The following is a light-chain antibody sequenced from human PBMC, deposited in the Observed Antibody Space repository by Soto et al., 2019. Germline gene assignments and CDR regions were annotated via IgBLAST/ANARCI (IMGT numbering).Light chain of an antibody. V-gene: IGKV3-15*01. CDR1: QSVGSN. J-gene: IGKJ1*01. CDR2: GAS. CDR3: QKYNNWPWK. Sequence: EIVMTHSPATLSVSPLSVATLSFSSSQSVGSNLAWYQQKPGQTPRVLIYGASTRAIGIPGRFSGSGSGTEFTLTISSLQSEDFAVYYCQKYNNWPWKFGQGTKVDIK.